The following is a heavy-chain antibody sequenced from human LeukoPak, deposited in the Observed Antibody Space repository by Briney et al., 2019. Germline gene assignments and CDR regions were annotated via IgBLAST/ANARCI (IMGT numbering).Heavy chain of an antibody. D-gene: IGHD3-10*01. J-gene: IGHJ4*02. CDR2: IKQDGNDK. Sequence: GGSLRLSCAASGFTFSTYWMSWVRQAPGKGLEWVANIKQDGNDKYYVDPLKGRFTISRDNAKNSLDLQMNSLRVEDTGIYYCVKVAKYYYGSETYYFFEHWGQGTPVTASS. V-gene: IGHV3-7*01. CDR3: VKVAKYYYGSETYYFFEH. CDR1: GFTFSTYW.